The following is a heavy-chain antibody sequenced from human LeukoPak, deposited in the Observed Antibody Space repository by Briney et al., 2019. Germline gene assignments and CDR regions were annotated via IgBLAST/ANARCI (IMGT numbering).Heavy chain of an antibody. Sequence: ASVKVSCKASGYTFTGYYMQWVRQAPGQGLEWMGWINPNSGGTNYAQKFQGRVTMTRDTSISTAYMELSRLRSDDTAVYYCARGERRSNSYGYDYWGQGTLVTVSS. CDR2: INPNSGGT. J-gene: IGHJ4*02. V-gene: IGHV1-2*02. CDR1: GYTFTGYY. D-gene: IGHD5-18*01. CDR3: ARGERRSNSYGYDY.